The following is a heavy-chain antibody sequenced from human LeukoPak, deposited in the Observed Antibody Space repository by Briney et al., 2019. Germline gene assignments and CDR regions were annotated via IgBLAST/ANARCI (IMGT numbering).Heavy chain of an antibody. J-gene: IGHJ4*02. D-gene: IGHD3-22*01. Sequence: WASVKVSCKVSGYTFTELSMHWVRQAPGAGREWMGGFDPDDGETIYAQRFQGRVTMTEDTSTDTAYMELSSLRSDDTAVYYCARSEGYYDSSGYSKFAYWGQGTLVTASS. V-gene: IGHV1-24*01. CDR1: GYTFTELS. CDR2: FDPDDGET. CDR3: ARSEGYYDSSGYSKFAY.